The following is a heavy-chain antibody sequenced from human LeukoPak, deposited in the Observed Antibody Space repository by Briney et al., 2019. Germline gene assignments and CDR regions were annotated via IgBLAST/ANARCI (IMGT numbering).Heavy chain of an antibody. CDR1: GFXFNNAW. CDR2: IKSKSDGGTT. D-gene: IGHD4-17*01. J-gene: IGHJ4*02. V-gene: IGHV3-15*01. CDR3: ATEYYGAYNF. Sequence: GGSLRLSCSASGFXFNNAWMSWVRQAPGKGLEWVGRIKSKSDGGTTDYAAPVKGRFTISRDDSKNTLYLQMNSLKTEDTAVYFCATEYYGAYNFWGQGTLVTVSS.